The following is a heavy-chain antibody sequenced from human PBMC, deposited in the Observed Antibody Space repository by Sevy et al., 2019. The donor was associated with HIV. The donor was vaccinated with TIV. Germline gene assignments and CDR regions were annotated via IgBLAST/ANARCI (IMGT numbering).Heavy chain of an antibody. J-gene: IGHJ4*02. V-gene: IGHV3-49*04. CDR3: TRWKAAQSIFDY. Sequence: GGSLRLSCTASGFTFGDYCMSWVRQAPGKGLEWVAFLKSDVYGGTVDHAASVRGRFVISRDDSKTIAYLQMNDLKTEDSGVYYCTRWKAAQSIFDYWGQGALVTVSS. D-gene: IGHD6-13*01. CDR1: GFTFGDYC. CDR2: LKSDVYGGTV.